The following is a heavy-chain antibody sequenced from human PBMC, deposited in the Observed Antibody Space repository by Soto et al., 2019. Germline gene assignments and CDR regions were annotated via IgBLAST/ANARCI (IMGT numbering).Heavy chain of an antibody. D-gene: IGHD6-6*01. CDR1: GFTFDDYT. V-gene: IGHV3-43*01. Sequence: QPGGSLRLSCAASGFTFDDYTMHWVRQAPGKGLEWVSLISWDGGSTYYADSVKGRFTISRDNSKNSLYLQMNSLRTEDTALYYCAKDKDRIAARPGYFDYWGQGTLVTVSS. CDR3: AKDKDRIAARPGYFDY. CDR2: ISWDGGST. J-gene: IGHJ4*02.